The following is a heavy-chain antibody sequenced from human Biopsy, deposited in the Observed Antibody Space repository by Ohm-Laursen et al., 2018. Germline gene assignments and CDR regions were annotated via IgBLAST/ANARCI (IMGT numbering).Heavy chain of an antibody. J-gene: IGHJ6*02. Sequence: SETLSLTCTVSGDSISSDYWTWIRRPAGKGLEWIGRIYGSGSTNYNPSLRGRVTLSGDTSKNQVSLRLRSATAADTAVYYSAREGLDWDNRRYKGLDVWGQGATVIVSS. CDR1: GDSISSDY. V-gene: IGHV4-4*07. CDR3: AREGLDWDNRRYKGLDV. D-gene: IGHD1/OR15-1a*01. CDR2: IYGSGST.